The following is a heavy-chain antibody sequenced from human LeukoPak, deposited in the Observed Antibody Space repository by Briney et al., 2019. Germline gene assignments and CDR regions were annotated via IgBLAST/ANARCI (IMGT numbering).Heavy chain of an antibody. CDR2: IIPIFGTA. J-gene: IGHJ4*02. V-gene: IGHV1-69*05. D-gene: IGHD3-10*01. Sequence: GASVKVSCKASGGTFSSYAISWVRQAPGQGLEWMGGIIPIFGTANYAQKFQGRVTITTDESTSTAYMELSSLRSEDTAVYYCARVGLATSHYYYFDYWGQGTLVTVSS. CDR3: ARVGLATSHYYYFDY. CDR1: GGTFSSYA.